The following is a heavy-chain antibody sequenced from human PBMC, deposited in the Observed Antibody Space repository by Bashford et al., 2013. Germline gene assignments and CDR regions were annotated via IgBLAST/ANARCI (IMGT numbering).Heavy chain of an antibody. D-gene: IGHD2-15*01. CDR3: ARGLYCSGGTCYFDC. Sequence: SETLSLTCTVSGSSISTYYWSWIRQPPGKGLEWIGYIYNSGSTNYNPSLKSRVTISVDTSKNQFSLNLSSVTAADTAVYYCARGLYCSGGTCYFDCWGQGTLVTVSS. CDR1: GSSISTYY. J-gene: IGHJ4*02. V-gene: IGHV4-59*01. CDR2: IYNSGST.